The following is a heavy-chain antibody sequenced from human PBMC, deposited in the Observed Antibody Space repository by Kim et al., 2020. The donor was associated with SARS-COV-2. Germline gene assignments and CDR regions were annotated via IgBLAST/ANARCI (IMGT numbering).Heavy chain of an antibody. J-gene: IGHJ4*02. Sequence: GGSLRLSCAASGFTFSSYSMNWVRQAPGKGLEWVSSISSSSSYIYYADSVKGRFTISRDNAKNSLYLQMNSLRAEDTAVYYCARDLIADILTGYPDYWGQGTLVTVSS. CDR2: ISSSSSYI. V-gene: IGHV3-21*01. CDR3: ARDLIADILTGYPDY. CDR1: GFTFSSYS. D-gene: IGHD3-9*01.